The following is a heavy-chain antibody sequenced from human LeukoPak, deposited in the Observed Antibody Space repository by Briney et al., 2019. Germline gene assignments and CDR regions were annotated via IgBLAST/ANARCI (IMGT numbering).Heavy chain of an antibody. CDR3: ARGIFGGFLGGGVDY. D-gene: IGHD3-10*01. J-gene: IGHJ4*02. CDR1: GYTFTSYG. V-gene: IGHV1-18*01. CDR2: ISAYNGNT. Sequence: ASVKVSCKASGYTFTSYGISWVRQAPGQGLEWMGWISAYNGNTNYAQKLQGRVTMTTDTSTSTAYMELRSLRSDDTAVYYCARGIFGGFLGGGVDYWGQGTLVTVSS.